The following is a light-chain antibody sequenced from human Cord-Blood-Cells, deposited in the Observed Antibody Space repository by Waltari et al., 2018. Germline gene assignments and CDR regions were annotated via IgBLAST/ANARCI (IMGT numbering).Light chain of an antibody. Sequence: DIQMTQSPSSLSASVGDRVTITCQASQDISNYLNWYQQKPGKAPKLLIYDASNLETGVPARFSGSGSGTDFTFTISSLQPEDSATYYCQQYDNPITFGQGTRLEIK. CDR3: QQYDNPIT. V-gene: IGKV1-33*01. CDR2: DAS. J-gene: IGKJ5*01. CDR1: QDISNY.